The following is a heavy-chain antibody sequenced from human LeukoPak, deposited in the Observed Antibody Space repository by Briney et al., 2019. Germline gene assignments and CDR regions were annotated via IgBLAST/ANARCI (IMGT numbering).Heavy chain of an antibody. CDR1: GDSVSSNSAA. CDR3: ARMSGSPYYLDY. Sequence: PSQTLSLTCAISGDSVSSNSAAWNWIRQSPSRGLEWLGRTYYRSKWYNDYAVSVKSRITINPDTSKNQFSLKLSSVTAADTAVYYCARMSGSPYYLDYWGQGTLVTVSS. J-gene: IGHJ4*02. V-gene: IGHV6-1*01. D-gene: IGHD1-26*01. CDR2: TYYRSKWYN.